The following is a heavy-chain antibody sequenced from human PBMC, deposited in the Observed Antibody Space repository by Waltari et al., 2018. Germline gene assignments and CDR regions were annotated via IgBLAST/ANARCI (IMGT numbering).Heavy chain of an antibody. Sequence: QVQLVQSGVEVKKPVASVKVSFKASGYTFTIYCMPCVLQAPGQGLEWMGIINPSGGSTSYAQNVQCRVTMTRDTSTSTVYIELSSLRSEDTDVYYWARGLNIVLKQGFGYWGQGTLVTVSS. J-gene: IGHJ4*02. CDR2: INPSGGST. V-gene: IGHV1-46*01. D-gene: IGHD2-8*01. CDR3: ARGLNIVLKQGFGY. CDR1: GYTFTIYC.